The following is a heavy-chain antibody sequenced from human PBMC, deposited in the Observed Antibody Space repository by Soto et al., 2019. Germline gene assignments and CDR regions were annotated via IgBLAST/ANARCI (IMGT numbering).Heavy chain of an antibody. CDR2: INPSGGST. J-gene: IGHJ6*02. V-gene: IGHV1-46*01. CDR3: AVGGTGYCSRTSCYYYYGMDV. CDR1: GYTFTSYY. D-gene: IGHD2-2*01. Sequence: QVQLVQSGAEVKKPGASVKVSCKASGYTFTSYYMHWVRQAPGQGLEWMVIINPSGGSTSYAQKFQVRVTMTRDTSTSTVYMELSSLRSEDTAVYYCAVGGTGYCSRTSCYYYYGMDVWGQGTTVTVSS.